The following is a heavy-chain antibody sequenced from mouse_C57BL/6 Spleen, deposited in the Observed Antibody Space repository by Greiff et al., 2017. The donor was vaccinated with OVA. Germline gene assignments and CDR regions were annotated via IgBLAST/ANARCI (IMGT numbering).Heavy chain of an antibody. Sequence: VQLQQSGPGLVAPSQSLSITCTVSGFSLTSYAISWVRQPPGKGLEWLGVIWTGGGTNYNSALKSRLSISKDNSKSQVFLKMNSLQTDDTARYYCARTYYSNGEDMDYWGQGTSVTVSS. V-gene: IGHV2-9-1*01. CDR1: GFSLTSYA. D-gene: IGHD2-5*01. J-gene: IGHJ4*01. CDR3: ARTYYSNGEDMDY. CDR2: IWTGGGT.